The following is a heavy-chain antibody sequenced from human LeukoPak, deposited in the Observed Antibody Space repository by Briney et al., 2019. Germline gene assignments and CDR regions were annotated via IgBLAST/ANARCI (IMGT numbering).Heavy chain of an antibody. D-gene: IGHD2-8*01. CDR2: IYTSGSI. J-gene: IGHJ6*03. V-gene: IGHV4-4*09. Sequence: SETLSVTCTDPVGSICSYYGCWIRHPPGEGLEWIGYIYTSGSINYNPSLKSRVTISVDTSKNQFSLKLSSVTAADTAVYYCARRVMVGYMDVWGKGTTVTVSS. CDR3: ARRVMVGYMDV. CDR1: VGSICSYY.